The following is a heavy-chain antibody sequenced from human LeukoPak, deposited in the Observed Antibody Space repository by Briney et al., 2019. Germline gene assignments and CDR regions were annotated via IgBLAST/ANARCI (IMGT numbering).Heavy chain of an antibody. CDR1: GFTFSSYG. D-gene: IGHD5-24*01. CDR3: AKARGDGYNPGY. J-gene: IGHJ4*02. V-gene: IGHV3-30*18. Sequence: PGGSLRLSCAASGFTFSSYGMHWVRQAPGKGLEWVAVISYDGSNKYYADPVKGRFTISRDNSKNTLYLQMNSLRAEDTAVYYCAKARGDGYNPGYWGQGTLVTVSS. CDR2: ISYDGSNK.